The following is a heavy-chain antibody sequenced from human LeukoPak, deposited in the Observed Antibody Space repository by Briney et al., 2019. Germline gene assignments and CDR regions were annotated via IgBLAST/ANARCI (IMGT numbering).Heavy chain of an antibody. V-gene: IGHV4-34*01. CDR3: ARGCIAAAGTSMVRFDP. Sequence: SETLSLTCAVYGGSFSGYYWSWIRQPPGKGLEWIGEINHSGSTNYNPSLKSRVTISVDTSKNQLSLKLSSVTAADTAVYYCARGCIAAAGTSMVRFDPWGQGTLVTVSS. D-gene: IGHD6-13*01. CDR2: INHSGST. CDR1: GGSFSGYY. J-gene: IGHJ5*02.